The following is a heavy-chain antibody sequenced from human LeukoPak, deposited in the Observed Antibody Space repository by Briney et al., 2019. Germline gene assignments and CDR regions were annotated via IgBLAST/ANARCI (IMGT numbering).Heavy chain of an antibody. Sequence: ASVKVSCKASGYTFTSYDINWVRQATGQGLEWMGWMNPNSGNTGYAQKFQGRVTMTRNTSISTAYMELSSLRSEDTAVYYCARDRGLLWFGELSGSDYWGQGTLVTVSS. J-gene: IGHJ4*02. CDR2: MNPNSGNT. CDR1: GYTFTSYD. D-gene: IGHD3-10*01. V-gene: IGHV1-8*01. CDR3: ARDRGLLWFGELSGSDY.